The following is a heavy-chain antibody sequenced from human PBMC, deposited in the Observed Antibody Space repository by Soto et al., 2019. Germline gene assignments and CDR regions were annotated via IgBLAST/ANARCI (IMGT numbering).Heavy chain of an antibody. V-gene: IGHV4-34*01. Sequence: ESLWLTSAVCGGCFSGYFWSWIRQSPDKGLEWIGEINDSGSTYYNRSFKSRLTISVDTSKSQISLTLTSVTAQDSAVYYCQGGDFWGQGPRVTVPS. CDR3: QGGDF. CDR1: GGCFSGYF. D-gene: IGHD3-16*01. J-gene: IGHJ4*02. CDR2: INDSGST.